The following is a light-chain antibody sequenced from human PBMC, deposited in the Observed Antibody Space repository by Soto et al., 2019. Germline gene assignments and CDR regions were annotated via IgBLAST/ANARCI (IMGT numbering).Light chain of an antibody. CDR3: QVWDSSGDHLYV. J-gene: IGLJ1*01. V-gene: IGLV3-21*04. Sequence: SYVVTQPPPVSVAPGETARITCGGVYIGTKSVHWYQQRPGQAPVLVIHSDRDRPSGIPARFAGSNSGNTATLTISRVQAGDEADYYCQVWDSSGDHLYVFGSGTKLTVL. CDR1: YIGTKS. CDR2: SDR.